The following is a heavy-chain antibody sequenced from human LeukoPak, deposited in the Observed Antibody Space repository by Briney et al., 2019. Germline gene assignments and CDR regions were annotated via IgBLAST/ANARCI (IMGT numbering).Heavy chain of an antibody. CDR3: ARDPPDYYDSSPYAFDI. V-gene: IGHV3-53*01. D-gene: IGHD3-22*01. CDR2: IYSGGTT. J-gene: IGHJ3*02. Sequence: GRSLRLSCAASGFTVSGNCMSWVRQAPGKGLEWVSFIYSGGTTYYADSVKGRFTISRDKSKNTVYLQMNSLRAEDTAVYYCARDPPDYYDSSPYAFDIWGQGTMVTVSS. CDR1: GFTVSGNC.